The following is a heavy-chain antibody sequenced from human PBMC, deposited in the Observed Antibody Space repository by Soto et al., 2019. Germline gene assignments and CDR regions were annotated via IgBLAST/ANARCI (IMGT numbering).Heavy chain of an antibody. J-gene: IGHJ4*02. CDR3: AKDTYPDLAYYDSSGYYGGFDY. D-gene: IGHD3-22*01. CDR2: ISYDGSNK. V-gene: IGHV3-30*18. CDR1: GFTFRSYG. Sequence: GRSLRLSCAASGFTFRSYGMHRVRQAPGKGLEWVAVISYDGSNKYYADSVKGRFTISRDNSKNTLYLQMNSLRAEDTAVYYCAKDTYPDLAYYDSSGYYGGFDYWGQGTLVTVS.